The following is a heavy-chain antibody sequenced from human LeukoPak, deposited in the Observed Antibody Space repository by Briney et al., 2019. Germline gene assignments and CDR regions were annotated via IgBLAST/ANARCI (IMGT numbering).Heavy chain of an antibody. CDR3: AKGPGLWSYFDY. D-gene: IGHD5-18*01. Sequence: PGGSLRLSCAASGFTFGSYAMSWVRQAPGKGLEWVSGISWNSGNIGYADSVKGRFTISRDNAKNSLYLQMNSLRAEDTALYYCAKGPGLWSYFDYWGQGTLVTVSS. CDR1: GFTFGSYA. V-gene: IGHV3-9*01. CDR2: ISWNSGNI. J-gene: IGHJ4*02.